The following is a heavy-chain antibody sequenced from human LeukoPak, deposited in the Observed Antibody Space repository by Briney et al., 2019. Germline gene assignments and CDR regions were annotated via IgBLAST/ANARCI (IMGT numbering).Heavy chain of an antibody. CDR2: ISYDGSNK. J-gene: IGHJ4*02. CDR3: ARDMWSDSSGYYDY. CDR1: GFTFSSYA. D-gene: IGHD3-22*01. Sequence: GGSLRLSCAASGFTFSSYAMHWVRQAPGKGLEWVAVISYDGSNKYYADSVKGRFTISRDNSKNTLYLQMNSLRAEDTAVYYCARDMWSDSSGYYDYWGQGTLVTVSS. V-gene: IGHV3-30*04.